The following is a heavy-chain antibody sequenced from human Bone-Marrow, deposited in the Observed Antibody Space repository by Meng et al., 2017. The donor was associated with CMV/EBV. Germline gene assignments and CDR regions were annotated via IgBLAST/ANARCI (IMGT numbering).Heavy chain of an antibody. Sequence: GESLKISCAASGFTFSDYYMSGIRQAPGKGLEWVSYISSSGSTIYYADSVKGRFTISRDNAKNSLYLQMNSLRAEDTAVYYCARDTTEYCSSTSCPRGYYYYGMDVWGQGTTVTVPS. V-gene: IGHV3-11*04. J-gene: IGHJ6*02. CDR1: GFTFSDYY. D-gene: IGHD2-2*01. CDR2: ISSSGSTI. CDR3: ARDTTEYCSSTSCPRGYYYYGMDV.